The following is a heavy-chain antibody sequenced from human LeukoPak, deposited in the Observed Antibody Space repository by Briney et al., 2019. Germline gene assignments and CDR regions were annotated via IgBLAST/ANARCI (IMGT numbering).Heavy chain of an antibody. CDR1: GDSVSSNSAA. D-gene: IGHD3-3*01. CDR3: ARGRTLRFLEWLTSSKSLLFDP. Sequence: SQTLSLTCAISGDSVSSNSAAWNWIRQSPSRGLEWLGRTYYRSKWYNDYAVSVKSRITVSPDTSKNQFSLQLNSLTPEDTAVYYCARGRTLRFLEWLTSSKSLLFDPWGQGTLVTVSS. V-gene: IGHV6-1*01. CDR2: TYYRSKWYN. J-gene: IGHJ5*02.